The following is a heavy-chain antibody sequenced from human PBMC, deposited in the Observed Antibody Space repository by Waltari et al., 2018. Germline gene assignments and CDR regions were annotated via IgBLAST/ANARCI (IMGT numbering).Heavy chain of an antibody. CDR3: ARDNFIDGWAGGGFYYYYMDV. CDR1: GGTFSSYA. J-gene: IGHJ6*03. CDR2: IIPIFGTA. Sequence: QVQLVQSGAEVKKPGSSVKVSCKASGGTFSSYAISWVRQAPGQGLEWMGGIIPIFGTANYAQKFQGRVTITADKSTSTAYMELSSLRSEDTAVYYCARDNFIDGWAGGGFYYYYMDVWGKGTTVTVSS. D-gene: IGHD6-19*01. V-gene: IGHV1-69*14.